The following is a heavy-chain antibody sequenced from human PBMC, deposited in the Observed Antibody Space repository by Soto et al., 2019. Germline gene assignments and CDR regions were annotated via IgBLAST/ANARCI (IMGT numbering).Heavy chain of an antibody. CDR3: ASPRGAAAGIGAFDI. V-gene: IGHV5-51*01. CDR2: IYPGDSDT. Sequence: GESLKISCKGSGYSFTSYWIGWVRQMPGKGLEWMGIIYPGDSDTRYSPSFQGQVTISADKSISTAYLQWSSLKASDTAMYYCASPRGAAAGIGAFDIWGQGTMVTVSS. CDR1: GYSFTSYW. D-gene: IGHD6-13*01. J-gene: IGHJ3*02.